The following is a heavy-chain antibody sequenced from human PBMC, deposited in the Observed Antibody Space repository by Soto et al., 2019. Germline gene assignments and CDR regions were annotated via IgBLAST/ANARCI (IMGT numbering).Heavy chain of an antibody. J-gene: IGHJ6*02. CDR1: GFTFSSSV. CDR2: IVVGSDNT. V-gene: IGHV1-58*01. CDR3: AAAEAPGYGMAV. Sequence: SVKVSCKASGFTFSSSVVQWVRQARGQRLEWIGWIVVGSDNTNYAQKFQERVTITRDMSTSTAHMELSSLRSEDTAVYYCAAAEAPGYGMAVWGQGTTVTVSS.